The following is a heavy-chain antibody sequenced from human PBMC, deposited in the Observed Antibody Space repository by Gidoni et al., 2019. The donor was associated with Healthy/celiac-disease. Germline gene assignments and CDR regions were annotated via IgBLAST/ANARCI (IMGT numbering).Heavy chain of an antibody. D-gene: IGHD3-22*01. Sequence: EVQLVESGGGLVKPGGSLRLSCAASGFTFSNAWMSWVRQAPGKGLEWVGRIKSKTDGGTTDYAAPVKGRFTISRDDSKNTLYLQMNSLKTEDTAVYYCTTDEFSYYYDSSGEGNYFDYWGQGTLVTVSS. J-gene: IGHJ4*02. CDR2: IKSKTDGGTT. CDR1: GFTFSNAW. V-gene: IGHV3-15*01. CDR3: TTDEFSYYYDSSGEGNYFDY.